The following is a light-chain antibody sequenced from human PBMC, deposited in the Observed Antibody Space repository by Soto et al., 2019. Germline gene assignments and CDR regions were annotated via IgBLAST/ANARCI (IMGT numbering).Light chain of an antibody. Sequence: DIQMTQSPSTLAASLGDRVTLTCRASQTISTWLAWYQQKPGKAPKLLIYAPSTLQSGVPSRFSGSGSGTDFTLTISCLQYEDFANHYCQQYYSYHPWTFGQGTKVDIK. CDR2: APS. V-gene: IGKV1-5*01. CDR3: QQYYSYHPWT. CDR1: QTISTW. J-gene: IGKJ1*01.